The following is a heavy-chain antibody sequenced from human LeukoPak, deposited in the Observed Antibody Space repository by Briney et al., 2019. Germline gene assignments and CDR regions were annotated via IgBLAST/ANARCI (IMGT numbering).Heavy chain of an antibody. V-gene: IGHV1-2*06. Sequence: ASVKVSCKASGYTFTGYYMHWVRQGPGQGLEWMGRINPNSGGTNYAQKFQGRVTMTRDTSISTAYMELSRLRSDDTAVYYCARVTGYYYYYMDVWGKGTTVTVSS. J-gene: IGHJ6*03. CDR1: GYTFTGYY. CDR2: INPNSGGT. CDR3: ARVTGYYYYYMDV. D-gene: IGHD3-10*01.